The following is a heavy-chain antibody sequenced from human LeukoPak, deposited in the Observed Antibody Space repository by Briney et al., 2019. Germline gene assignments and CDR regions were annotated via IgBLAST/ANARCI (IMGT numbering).Heavy chain of an antibody. CDR2: INPDSGGI. V-gene: IGHV1-2*02. J-gene: IGHJ1*01. D-gene: IGHD6-13*01. CDR1: GYTFTDAY. Sequence: ASVKVSCKASGYTFTDAYIHWVRQAPGQGLEWMGWINPDSGGINYAQKFQGRVTMTRDTSITTVYMELSSLRSDDTAVYYCARVKYRAAGDKQHWGRGTLVTVSS. CDR3: ARVKYRAAGDKQH.